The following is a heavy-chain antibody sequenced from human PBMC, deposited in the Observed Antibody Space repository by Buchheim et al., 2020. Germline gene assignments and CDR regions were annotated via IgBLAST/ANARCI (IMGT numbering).Heavy chain of an antibody. D-gene: IGHD1-26*01. Sequence: QVQLVESGGGVVQPGRSLRLSCAASGFTFSSYGMHWVRQAPGKGLEWVAVISYDGSNKYYADSVKGRFTISRDNSKNTLYLQMNSLRAEDAAVYYCAKIVSGSYWGDFDYWGQGTL. CDR1: GFTFSSYG. V-gene: IGHV3-30*18. J-gene: IGHJ4*02. CDR2: ISYDGSNK. CDR3: AKIVSGSYWGDFDY.